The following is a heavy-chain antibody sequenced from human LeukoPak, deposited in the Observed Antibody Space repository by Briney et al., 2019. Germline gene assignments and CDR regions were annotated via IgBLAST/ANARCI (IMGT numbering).Heavy chain of an antibody. CDR1: GYTFTDYY. CDR3: ARETVGGLDY. V-gene: IGHV1-2*02. J-gene: IGHJ4*02. CDR2: INPNSGGT. D-gene: IGHD3-10*01. Sequence: ASVKVSCKPSGYTFTDYYIHWVRQAPGQGLEWMGWINPNSGGTNYAQNFQGRVTMTRDTSISAAYMDLSRLQSDDTAVLYCARETVGGLDYWGQGTLVTVSS.